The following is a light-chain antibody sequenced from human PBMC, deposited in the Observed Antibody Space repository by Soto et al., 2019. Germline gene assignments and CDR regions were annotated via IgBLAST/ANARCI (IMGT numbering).Light chain of an antibody. V-gene: IGKV3-20*01. CDR1: QSVSSIY. CDR3: QQYGDSPPYT. J-gene: IGKJ2*01. CDR2: RAS. Sequence: EIVLTQSPGTLSLSPGERATLSCRASQSVSSIYLAWYQQKPGQAPRLLIYRASSRATGIPDRFSGSGSGTDFPLTISRLEPEDFAVYYCQQYGDSPPYTFGQGTKLEIK.